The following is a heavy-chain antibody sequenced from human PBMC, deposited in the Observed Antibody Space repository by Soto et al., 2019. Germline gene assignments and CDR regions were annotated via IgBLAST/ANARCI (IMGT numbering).Heavy chain of an antibody. V-gene: IGHV3-23*01. CDR1: GFTFSNYA. CDR2: ISGSGGRS. CDR3: AKAYFVWSSEQPYYFDY. D-gene: IGHD3-16*01. Sequence: EVQLLDSGGGLVQPGGSLRLSCAASGFTFSNYAMTWVRQGPGKGLEWVSGISGSGGRSYYADSVKGRFTISRDNSKSALYLPMSGMRAEDTAVYYCAKAYFVWSSEQPYYFDYWGQGTLVTVSS. J-gene: IGHJ4*02.